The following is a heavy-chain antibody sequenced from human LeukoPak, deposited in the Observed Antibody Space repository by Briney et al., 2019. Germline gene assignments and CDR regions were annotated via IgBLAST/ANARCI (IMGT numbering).Heavy chain of an antibody. J-gene: IGHJ4*02. CDR3: QLATDC. CDR2: ISGSGGST. V-gene: IGHV3-23*01. CDR1: GFTFSSYA. Sequence: GGSLRLSCAASGFTFSSYAMSWVRQAPGKGLEWVSAISGSGGSTYYADSVKGRFTISRDNSKNMLSVQMNSLTAGDTATYYCQLATDCWGQGTLVTVSS. D-gene: IGHD6-6*01.